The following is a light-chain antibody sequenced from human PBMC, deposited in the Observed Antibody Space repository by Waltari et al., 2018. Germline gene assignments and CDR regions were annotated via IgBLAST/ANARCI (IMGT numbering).Light chain of an antibody. Sequence: ETVMTQSPVTLSVSPGESVTLSCTTSQYVSNNLAWYQQKPGQSPRLLIYGASTRATGVPARFSGSGSGTSFTLTISSLQSEDFGLYYCQQYNNWPGAFGPGTKVDVE. V-gene: IGKV3-15*01. J-gene: IGKJ3*01. CDR1: QYVSNN. CDR2: GAS. CDR3: QQYNNWPGA.